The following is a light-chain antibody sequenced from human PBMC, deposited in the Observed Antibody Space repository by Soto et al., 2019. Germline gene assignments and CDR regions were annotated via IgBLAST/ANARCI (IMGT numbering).Light chain of an antibody. CDR2: DAS. CDR1: QRISSW. Sequence: DIPMTQSPSTLSASVGDRVTITCRASQRISSWLAWYQQKPGKAPKLLIYDASSLESGVPSRFSGSGSGTEFTLTISSLQPEDFATYYCQQTFGTPRTFGQGTKLEI. J-gene: IGKJ1*01. CDR3: QQTFGTPRT. V-gene: IGKV1-5*01.